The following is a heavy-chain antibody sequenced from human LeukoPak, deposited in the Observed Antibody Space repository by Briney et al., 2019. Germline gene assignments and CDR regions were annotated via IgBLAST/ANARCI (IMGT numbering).Heavy chain of an antibody. CDR1: GYSFTSYW. D-gene: IGHD3-3*01. CDR3: ARQSYYDFWSGYQNYYYYYMDV. Sequence: GESLKISCKGSGYSFTSYWIGWVRQMPGKGLEWMGIIYPGDSDTRYSPSFQGQVTISADKSISTAYLQWSSLKASDTAMYYCARQSYYDFWSGYQNYYYYYMDVWGKGTTVTVSS. V-gene: IGHV5-51*01. CDR2: IYPGDSDT. J-gene: IGHJ6*03.